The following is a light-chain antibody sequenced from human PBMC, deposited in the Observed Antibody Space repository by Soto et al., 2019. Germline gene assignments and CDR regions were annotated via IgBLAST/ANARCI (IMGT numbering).Light chain of an antibody. CDR2: EVI. CDR3: SSYTSSSTWV. V-gene: IGLV2-14*01. Sequence: QSVLTQPASVSGSPGQSITISCTGTSSDIGDYDYVSWYQQHPGKAPKLTIYEVINRPSGVSDRLSGSKSGNTASLTISGLQAEDEADYYCSSYTSSSTWVFGGGTKVTVL. CDR1: SSDIGDYDY. J-gene: IGLJ3*02.